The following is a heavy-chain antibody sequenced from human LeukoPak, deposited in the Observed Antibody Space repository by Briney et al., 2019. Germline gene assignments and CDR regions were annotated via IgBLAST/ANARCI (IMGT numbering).Heavy chain of an antibody. J-gene: IGHJ6*02. CDR3: ARDYVDIVATMDRRGSYYYYGMDV. Sequence: ASVKVSCKPSGYNFVSHNMHWVRQAPGQGLEWMAIINLRDGIRSYAQKFQGRVTVTGDTSTSTFYMELSSLRFEDTAMYYCARDYVDIVATMDRRGSYYYYGMDVWGQGTTVTVSS. CDR1: GYNFVSHN. D-gene: IGHD5-12*01. CDR2: INLRDGIR. V-gene: IGHV1-46*01.